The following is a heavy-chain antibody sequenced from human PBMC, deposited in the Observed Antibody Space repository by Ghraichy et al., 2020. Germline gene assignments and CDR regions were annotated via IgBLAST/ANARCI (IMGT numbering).Heavy chain of an antibody. V-gene: IGHV4-39*02. CDR1: GGSISSRSYY. J-gene: IGHJ3*02. Sequence: SETLSLTCTVSGGSISSRSYYWGWFRQPPGKGLEWIGSIYYSGNTFDNPSLRSRVTISEDMSKNHFSLTLSSVTAADTAVYYCAAPYYYDSSGYNYAAVFDIWGQGTMVTVSS. CDR3: AAPYYYDSSGYNYAAVFDI. CDR2: IYYSGNT. D-gene: IGHD3-22*01.